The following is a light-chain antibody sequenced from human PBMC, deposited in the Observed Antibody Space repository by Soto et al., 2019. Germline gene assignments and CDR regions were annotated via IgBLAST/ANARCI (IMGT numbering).Light chain of an antibody. CDR2: EVS. CDR3: SSYKSSTSRV. V-gene: IGLV2-14*01. J-gene: IGLJ1*01. Sequence: QSALAQPASVSGSPGQSITISCTGTNSDVGGYNYVSWYQQHPGKAPELMIYEVSHRPSGVSNRFSGSKSDKTASLTISGLQAEDEADYYCSSYKSSTSRVFGTGTKVTVL. CDR1: NSDVGGYNY.